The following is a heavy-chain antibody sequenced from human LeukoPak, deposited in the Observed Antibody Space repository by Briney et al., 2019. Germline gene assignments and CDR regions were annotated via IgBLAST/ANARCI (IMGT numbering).Heavy chain of an antibody. Sequence: HPGRSLRLSCAASGFTFSSYVMHWVRQAPGKGLEWVASISYDGSRKDHADSVKGRFTISRDNSKNTLYLQMNSLRAEDTAVYYCTKGDTHYSDSSGYQIDYWGQGTLVTVSS. CDR3: TKGDTHYSDSSGYQIDY. V-gene: IGHV3-30*18. D-gene: IGHD3-22*01. J-gene: IGHJ4*02. CDR2: ISYDGSRK. CDR1: GFTFSSYV.